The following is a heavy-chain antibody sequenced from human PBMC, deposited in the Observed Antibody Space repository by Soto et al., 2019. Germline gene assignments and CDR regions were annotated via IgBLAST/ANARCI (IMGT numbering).Heavy chain of an antibody. D-gene: IGHD6-6*01. CDR1: GFNFSSYD. V-gene: IGHV3-13*01. Sequence: EVQLVESGGGLVQPGGSLRLSCAASGFNFSSYDMHWVRQVTGKGLEGVSVIGTAGDTYYPGSVKGRFTISRENAKNSLYLQMNSLRAGDTAVYYCARGSRPDDYNYYYYMDVWGKGTTVTVSS. CDR3: ARGSRPDDYNYYYYMDV. J-gene: IGHJ6*03. CDR2: IGTAGDT.